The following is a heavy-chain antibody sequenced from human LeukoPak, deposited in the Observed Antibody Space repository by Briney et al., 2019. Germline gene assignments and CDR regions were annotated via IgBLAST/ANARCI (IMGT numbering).Heavy chain of an antibody. Sequence: PGGSQRLSCAASGFTFSSYWMHWVRQAPGMGLVWVSRISGDGSTTSYADSVKGRFTISRDNAKNTLYLQMNSLRAEDTAVYYCARLDILTGNYYYFNFWGQGTLVTVSS. V-gene: IGHV3-74*01. J-gene: IGHJ4*02. CDR2: ISGDGSTT. CDR3: ARLDILTGNYYYFNF. CDR1: GFTFSSYW. D-gene: IGHD3-9*01.